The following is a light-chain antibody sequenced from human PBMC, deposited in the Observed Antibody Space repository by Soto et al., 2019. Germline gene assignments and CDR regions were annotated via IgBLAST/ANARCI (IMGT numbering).Light chain of an antibody. V-gene: IGKV3-15*01. J-gene: IGKJ2*01. CDR2: GAY. Sequence: EIVMTQSPATLSVSPGGRATLSCRASQSVINNLAWYQQRPGQPPRPLIYGAYTRATGVPARFGGSGSGTVFTLTISSLQSEDSAIYYCQQYNDWPGGTFGQGTKVDIK. CDR3: QQYNDWPGGT. CDR1: QSVINN.